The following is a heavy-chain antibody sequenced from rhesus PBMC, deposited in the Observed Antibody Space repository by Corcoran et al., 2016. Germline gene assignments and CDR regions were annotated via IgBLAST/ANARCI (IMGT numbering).Heavy chain of an antibody. CDR2: IGGSSGST. CDR1: GYSISSGYG. Sequence: VQLQESGPGLVKPSENMSRTCAGAGYSISSGYGWSWICQPHGTGLEWIGCIGGSSGSTNYNPSLKSRVTISKDTSKNQFSLKLSSVTAADTAVYYCAREEMELSYGLDSWGQGVVVTVSS. CDR3: AREEMELSYGLDS. J-gene: IGHJ6*01. D-gene: IGHD3-22*01. V-gene: IGHV4-127*01.